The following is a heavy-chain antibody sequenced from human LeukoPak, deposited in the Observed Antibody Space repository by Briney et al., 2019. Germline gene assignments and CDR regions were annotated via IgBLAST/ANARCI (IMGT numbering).Heavy chain of an antibody. Sequence: GGSLRLSCAASGFTFSSYGMSWVRQAPGKGLESVSAISGGGGSTYYADSEKGRFTISRDNSKNTLYLQMNSLRVEDTAVYYCAKQFTTGTTNWFDPWGQGTLVTVSS. V-gene: IGHV3-23*01. CDR1: GFTFSSYG. D-gene: IGHD1-1*01. J-gene: IGHJ5*02. CDR2: ISGGGGST. CDR3: AKQFTTGTTNWFDP.